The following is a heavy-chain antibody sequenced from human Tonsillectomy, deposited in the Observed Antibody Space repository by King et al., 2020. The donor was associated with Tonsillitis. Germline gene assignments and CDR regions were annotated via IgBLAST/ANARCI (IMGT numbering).Heavy chain of an antibody. J-gene: IGHJ5*02. CDR3: ARGTHSSSSWSTPFDP. CDR1: GFTFSSYD. CDR2: IGTAGDT. V-gene: IGHV3-13*01. D-gene: IGHD6-13*01. Sequence: VQLVESGGGLVQPGGSLRLSGAASGFTFSSYDMHWVRQATGKGLEWVSAIGTAGDTYYPGSVNGRFTISRENAKNSLYLQMNSLRAGDTAVYYYARGTHSSSSWSTPFDPWGQGTLVTVSS.